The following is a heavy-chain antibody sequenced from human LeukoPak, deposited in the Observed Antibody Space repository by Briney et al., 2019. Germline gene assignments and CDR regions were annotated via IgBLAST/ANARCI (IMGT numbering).Heavy chain of an antibody. V-gene: IGHV4-59*01. Sequence: PSETLCLTCTASGVSISSYYWSWIRQPPGKGLEWIAYIYCSGSTNYNPSLKSRRTTSVDTYNNKFPLQQISVTAADTAVYYCAREIAYRYCSGGSCYPGDAFDIGGQGTMVTVSS. CDR2: IYCSGST. D-gene: IGHD2-15*01. J-gene: IGHJ3*02. CDR1: GVSISSYY. CDR3: AREIAYRYCSGGSCYPGDAFDI.